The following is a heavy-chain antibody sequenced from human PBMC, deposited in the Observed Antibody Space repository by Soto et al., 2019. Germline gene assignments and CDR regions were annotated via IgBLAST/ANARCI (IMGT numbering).Heavy chain of an antibody. V-gene: IGHV3-23*01. CDR3: AKPITIFGVVTRPDYDFWSGHPGAFDI. D-gene: IGHD3-3*01. Sequence: PGGSLRLSCAASGFAFSSYAMSWVRQAPGKGLEWVSAISGSGGSTYYADSVKGRFTISRDNSKNTLYLQMNSLRAEDTAVYYCAKPITIFGVVTRPDYDFWSGHPGAFDIWGQGTMVTVSS. CDR1: GFAFSSYA. J-gene: IGHJ3*02. CDR2: ISGSGGST.